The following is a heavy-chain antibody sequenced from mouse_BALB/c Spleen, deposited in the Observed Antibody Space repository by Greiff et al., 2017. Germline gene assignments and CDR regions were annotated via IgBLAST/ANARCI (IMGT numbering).Heavy chain of an antibody. CDR1: GYAFSSSW. D-gene: IGHD1-1*01. CDR2: IYPGDGDT. J-gene: IGHJ3*02. CDR3: ARGGYYGSR. Sequence: QVQLKESGPELVKPGASVKISCKASGYAFSSSWMNWVKQRPGQGLEWIGRIYPGDGDTNYNGKFKGKATLTADKSSSTAYMQLSSLTSVDSAVYFCARGGYYGSRWGQGTLVTVSA. V-gene: IGHV1-82*01.